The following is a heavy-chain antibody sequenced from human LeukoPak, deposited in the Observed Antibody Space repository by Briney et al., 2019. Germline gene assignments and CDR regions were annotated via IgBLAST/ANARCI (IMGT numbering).Heavy chain of an antibody. CDR1: GFTFSSYA. CDR2: ISYDGSNK. J-gene: IGHJ4*02. D-gene: IGHD5-18*01. Sequence: GGSLRLSCAASGFTFSSYAMHWVRQAPGKGLEWVAVISYDGSNKYYADSVKGRFTISRDNSKNTLYLQMNSLRSDDTAVYYCARVGDTAMVPDYWGQGTLVTVSS. V-gene: IGHV3-30-3*01. CDR3: ARVGDTAMVPDY.